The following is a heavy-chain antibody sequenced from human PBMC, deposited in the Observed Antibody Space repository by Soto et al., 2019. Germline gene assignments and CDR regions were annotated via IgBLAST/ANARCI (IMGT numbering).Heavy chain of an antibody. V-gene: IGHV4-31*03. J-gene: IGHJ6*02. CDR2: IYYSGST. D-gene: IGHD6-13*01. CDR3: ARDRGSSSWYYYYGMDV. CDR1: GGSISSGGYY. Sequence: SGTLSLTCTGSGGSISSGGYYWSWIRQHPGKGLEWIGYIYYSGSTYYNPSLKSRVIISVDTSKNQFSLKLSSVTAADTAVYYCARDRGSSSWYYYYGMDVWGQGTTVTVSS.